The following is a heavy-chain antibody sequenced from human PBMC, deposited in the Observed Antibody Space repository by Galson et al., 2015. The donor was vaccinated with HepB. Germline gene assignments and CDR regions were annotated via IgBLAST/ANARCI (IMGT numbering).Heavy chain of an antibody. D-gene: IGHD2-15*01. CDR2: ISGSGGST. V-gene: IGHV3-23*01. Sequence: SLRLSCAASGFTCSSYAMSWVRQALGKGQEWVSAISGSGGSTYYADSVKGRFTISRDNSKNTLYLQMNSLRAEDTAVYYCAKDARSVAHYYYYGMDVWGQGTTVTVSS. CDR3: AKDARSVAHYYYYGMDV. J-gene: IGHJ6*02. CDR1: GFTCSSYA.